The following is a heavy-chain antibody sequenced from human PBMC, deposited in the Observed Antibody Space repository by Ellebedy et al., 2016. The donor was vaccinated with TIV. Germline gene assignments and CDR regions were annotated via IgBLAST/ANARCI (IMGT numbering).Heavy chain of an antibody. CDR3: ARVPAHYGA. D-gene: IGHD4-17*01. CDR2: IYSGGNT. V-gene: IGHV3-53*01. Sequence: PGGSLRLSCTASGFTVSSNYMSWVRQAPGRGLEWVSFIYSGGNTYYADSVKGRFTISRDNSKNTLYLQMSSLRAEDTAIYYCARVPAHYGAWGQGTLVTVSS. CDR1: GFTVSSNY. J-gene: IGHJ5*02.